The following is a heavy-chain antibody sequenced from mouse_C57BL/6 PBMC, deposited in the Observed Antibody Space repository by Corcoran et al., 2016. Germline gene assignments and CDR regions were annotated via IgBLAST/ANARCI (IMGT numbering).Heavy chain of an antibody. V-gene: IGHV3-6*01. CDR1: GYSITSGYY. J-gene: IGHJ4*01. D-gene: IGHD4-1*01. CDR2: ISYDGSN. Sequence: DVQLQESGPGLVKPSQSLSLTCSVTGYSITSGYYWNWIRQFPGNKLEWMGYISYDGSNNYNPSLKNRISITRDTSKNQFFLKLNSVTTEDTATYYCARELTDYAMDYWGQGTSVTVSS. CDR3: ARELTDYAMDY.